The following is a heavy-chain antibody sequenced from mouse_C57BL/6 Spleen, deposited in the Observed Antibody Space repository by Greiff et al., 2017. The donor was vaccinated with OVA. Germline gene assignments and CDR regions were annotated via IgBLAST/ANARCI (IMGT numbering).Heavy chain of an antibody. CDR3: TRDSYYGSSPSWCDY. V-gene: IGHV5-9-1*02. CDR1: GFTFSSYA. Sequence: EVQVVESGEGLVKPGGSLKLSCAASGFTFSSYAMSWVRQTPEKRLEWVAYISSGGDYIYYADTVKGRFTISRDNARNTLYLQMSSLKSEDTAMYYCTRDSYYGSSPSWCDYWGQGTTLTVSS. CDR2: ISSGGDYI. D-gene: IGHD1-1*01. J-gene: IGHJ2*01.